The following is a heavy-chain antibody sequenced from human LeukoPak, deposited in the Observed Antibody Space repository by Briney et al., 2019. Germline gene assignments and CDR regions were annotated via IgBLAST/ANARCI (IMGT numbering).Heavy chain of an antibody. J-gene: IGHJ5*02. CDR3: ARHGRVGFGELLGPYWFGP. V-gene: IGHV5-51*01. Sequence: GESLKISCKGSGYSFTSYWIGWVRQMPGKGLEWMGIIYPGDSDTRYSPSFQGQVTISADKSISTAYLQWSSLKASDTAMYYCARHGRVGFGELLGPYWFGPWGQGTLVSVSS. CDR2: IYPGDSDT. CDR1: GYSFTSYW. D-gene: IGHD3-10*01.